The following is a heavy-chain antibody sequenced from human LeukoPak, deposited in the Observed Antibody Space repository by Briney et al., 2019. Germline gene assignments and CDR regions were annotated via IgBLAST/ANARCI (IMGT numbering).Heavy chain of an antibody. CDR1: GGSISSSSYY. D-gene: IGHD6-13*01. J-gene: IGHJ4*02. Sequence: PSETLSLTCTVSGGSISSSSYYWGWIRQPPGKGLEWIGSIYYSGSTYYNPSLKSRVTISVDTSKNQFSLKLSSVTAADTAVYYCARAISSWLFDYWGQGTLVTVSS. CDR2: IYYSGST. V-gene: IGHV4-39*07. CDR3: ARAISSWLFDY.